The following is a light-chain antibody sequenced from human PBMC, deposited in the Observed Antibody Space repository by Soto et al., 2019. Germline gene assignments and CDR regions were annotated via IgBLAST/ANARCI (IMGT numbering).Light chain of an antibody. V-gene: IGLV2-8*01. Sequence: QSALTQPPSASGSPGQSVTISCTGTSSDVGAHNYVSWYQQHPGKAPKLVISEVSKRPSGVPDRFSGSKSGNTASLTVCGLQAEDETDYYCSSYAGSNTYVFGTGSKVTVL. CDR3: SSYAGSNTYV. CDR2: EVS. J-gene: IGLJ1*01. CDR1: SSDVGAHNY.